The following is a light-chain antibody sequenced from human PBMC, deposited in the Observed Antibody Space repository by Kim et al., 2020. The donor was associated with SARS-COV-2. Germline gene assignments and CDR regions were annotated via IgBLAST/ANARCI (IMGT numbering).Light chain of an antibody. CDR3: QQYHTHST. CDR2: KTS. Sequence: DNQMTQSPSILPASVGDTVTITCRASQNVNIWLAWYQQKPGQVPKLLIHKTSGLQRGVPSRFSGGGSGTDFTLTISSLQPDDFATYYCQQYHTHSTFGQGTKVDIK. CDR1: QNVNIW. J-gene: IGKJ1*01. V-gene: IGKV1-5*03.